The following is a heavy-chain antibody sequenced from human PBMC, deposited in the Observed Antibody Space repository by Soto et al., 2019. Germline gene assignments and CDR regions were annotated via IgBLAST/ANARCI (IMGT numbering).Heavy chain of an antibody. V-gene: IGHV4-34*01. J-gene: IGHJ5*02. D-gene: IGHD3-22*01. Sequence: SETLSLTCAVYGGSFSGYYWSWIRQPPGKGLEWIGEINHSGSTNYNPSLKSRVTISVDTSKNQFSLELSSVTAADTAVYYCAKSVSSGYSNWFDPWGQGTLVTVSS. CDR1: GGSFSGYY. CDR3: AKSVSSGYSNWFDP. CDR2: INHSGST.